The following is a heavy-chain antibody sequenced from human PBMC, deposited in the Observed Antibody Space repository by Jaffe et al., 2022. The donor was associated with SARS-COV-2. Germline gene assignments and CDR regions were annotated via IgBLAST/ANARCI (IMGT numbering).Heavy chain of an antibody. J-gene: IGHJ4*02. D-gene: IGHD1-7*01. CDR2: IKSKTDGGTT. CDR3: TTDVMARELVDY. CDR1: GFTFSNAW. V-gene: IGHV3-15*01. Sequence: EVQLVESGGGLVKPGGSLRLSCAASGFTFSNAWMSWVRQAPGKGLEWVGRIKSKTDGGTTDYAAPVKGRFTISRDDSKNTLYLQMNSLKTEDTAVYYCTTDVMARELVDYWGQGTLVTVSS.